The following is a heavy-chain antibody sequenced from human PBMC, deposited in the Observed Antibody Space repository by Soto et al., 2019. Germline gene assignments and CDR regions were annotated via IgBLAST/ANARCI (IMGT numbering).Heavy chain of an antibody. CDR2: ISPYSGYT. CDR3: AREASVLIPAAQPSRFDS. D-gene: IGHD2-2*01. Sequence: ASVRVSCKGFGYSFMKYGINWVRQAPGQGLEWVGWISPYSGYTHSAQKFHGRLTLTTDTAASTAYMELRILRSADTALYYCAREASVLIPAAQPSRFDSWGQGTLVTVSS. CDR1: GYSFMKYG. J-gene: IGHJ4*02. V-gene: IGHV1-18*01.